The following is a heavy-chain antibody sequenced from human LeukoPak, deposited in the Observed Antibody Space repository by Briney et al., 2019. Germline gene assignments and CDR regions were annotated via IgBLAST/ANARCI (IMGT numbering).Heavy chain of an antibody. Sequence: SETLSLTCTVSGGSISSSNFYWGWIRQPPGKGLEWIGSIYYSGSTYYNPSLKSRVSISVDRSKNQFSLKLSSVTAADTAVYYCAGAFGDYKVYYYYMDVWGKGTTVTVSS. J-gene: IGHJ6*03. V-gene: IGHV4-39*07. CDR3: AGAFGDYKVYYYYMDV. CDR2: IYYSGST. D-gene: IGHD4-17*01. CDR1: GGSISSSNFY.